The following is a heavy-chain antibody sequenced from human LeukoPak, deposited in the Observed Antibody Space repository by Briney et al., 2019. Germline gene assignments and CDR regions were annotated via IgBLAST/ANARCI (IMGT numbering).Heavy chain of an antibody. D-gene: IGHD3-16*01. CDR1: GFTFSTYD. CDR2: ITGGDFGT. CDR3: AKESVDDYMGRNLPFES. J-gene: IGHJ4*02. Sequence: PGGSLRLSCAASGFTFSTYDMNWVRQAPGKGLEWVSGITGGDFGTYYADSVKGRFTISRDNSKNTLYLQMNSLRAEDTAVYFCAKESVDDYMGRNLPFESWGQGTLVTVSS. V-gene: IGHV3-23*01.